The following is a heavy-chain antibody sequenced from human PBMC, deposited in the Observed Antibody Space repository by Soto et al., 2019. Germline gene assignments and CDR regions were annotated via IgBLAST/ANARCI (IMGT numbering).Heavy chain of an antibody. CDR1: GYTFTSYV. J-gene: IGHJ4*02. CDR3: ARGKYSREFYY. CDR2: ISGYNGNT. Sequence: QVQLVQSGAEVKKPGASVKVSCKASGYTFTSYVINWVRQAPGQGFEWMGWISGYNGNTNSAQKLQGRVTMTTDTSTSTADMEVRSLRSDDTAVYYCARGKYSREFYYWGQGTLVTVSS. V-gene: IGHV1-18*04. D-gene: IGHD6-13*01.